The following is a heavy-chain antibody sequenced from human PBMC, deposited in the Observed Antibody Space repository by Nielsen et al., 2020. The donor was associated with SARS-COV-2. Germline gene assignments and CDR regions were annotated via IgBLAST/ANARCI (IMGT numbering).Heavy chain of an antibody. Sequence: GGSLRLSCAASGFTFSSYSMHWVRQAPGKGLEWVAVIWYDGSNKYYADSVKGRFTISRDNSKNTLYLQMNSLRAEDTAVYYCAKDGTITTPFYYYMDVWGKGTTVTVSS. CDR2: IWYDGSNK. D-gene: IGHD1-20*01. CDR3: AKDGTITTPFYYYMDV. J-gene: IGHJ6*03. V-gene: IGHV3-30*02. CDR1: GFTFSSYS.